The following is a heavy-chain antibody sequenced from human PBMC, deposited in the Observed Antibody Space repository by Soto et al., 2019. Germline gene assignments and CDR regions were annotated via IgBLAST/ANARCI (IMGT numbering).Heavy chain of an antibody. V-gene: IGHV5-51*01. CDR3: ARGVYGDYSRYYFDY. Sequence: GESLKISCKGSGYGLTSYWIGWVRQMPGKGLEWMGIIYPGDSDTRYSPSFQGQVTISADKSISTAYLQWSSLKASDTAMYYCARGVYGDYSRYYFDYWGQGTLVTVSS. D-gene: IGHD4-17*01. CDR2: IYPGDSDT. CDR1: GYGLTSYW. J-gene: IGHJ4*02.